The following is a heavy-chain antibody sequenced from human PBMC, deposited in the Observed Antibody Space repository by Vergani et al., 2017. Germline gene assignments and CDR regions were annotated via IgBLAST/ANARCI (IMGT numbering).Heavy chain of an antibody. D-gene: IGHD2-2*01. Sequence: QVQLVQSGAEVKKPGASVKVSCKPSGYTFTSYGISWVRQAPGQGLEWMGWISAYNGNINYAPKLQGRVTMTTDTSTSTAYMELRSLRFDDTAVYYCARDPDIVVVPAAPYYYYYYCMDVWGQGTTVTVSS. J-gene: IGHJ6*02. CDR1: GYTFTSYG. CDR3: ARDPDIVVVPAAPYYYYYYCMDV. V-gene: IGHV1-18*04. CDR2: ISAYNGNI.